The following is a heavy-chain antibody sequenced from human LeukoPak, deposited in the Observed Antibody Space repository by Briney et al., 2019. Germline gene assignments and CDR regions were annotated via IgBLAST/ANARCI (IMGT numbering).Heavy chain of an antibody. CDR1: GFTFSTYA. CDR2: ISGSGYRA. Sequence: PGGSLRLSCAASGFTFSTYAVTWVRQAPGKGLQWVSDISGSGYRAYYADSVKGRFTISRDNSKNTLYLQMNSLRAEDTAVYYCAKGGSSSPYYYYMDVWGKGTTVTVSS. CDR3: AKGGSSSPYYYYMDV. D-gene: IGHD6-6*01. J-gene: IGHJ6*03. V-gene: IGHV3-23*01.